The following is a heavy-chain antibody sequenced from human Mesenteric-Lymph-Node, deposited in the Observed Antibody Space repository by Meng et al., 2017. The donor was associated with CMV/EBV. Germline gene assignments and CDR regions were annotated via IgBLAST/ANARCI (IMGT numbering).Heavy chain of an antibody. Sequence: SGGSVIRSVYFWHWLRQPPGKGLEWIGYISYSGNTNYNVSLKSRVTILVDTSKNQFSLRLTSVTASDTAVYYCAGAKPWGGAHGWFDPWGQGTLVTVSS. CDR3: AGAKPWGGAHGWFDP. CDR2: ISYSGNT. J-gene: IGHJ5*02. V-gene: IGHV4-61*08. D-gene: IGHD3-16*01. CDR1: GGSVIRSVYF.